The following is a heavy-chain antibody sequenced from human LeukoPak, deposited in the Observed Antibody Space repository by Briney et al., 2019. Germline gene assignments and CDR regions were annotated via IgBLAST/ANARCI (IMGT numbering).Heavy chain of an antibody. J-gene: IGHJ4*02. V-gene: IGHV4-38-2*01. D-gene: IGHD3-9*01. CDR1: GHSISSDYY. CDR2: IYHSGST. Sequence: SETLSLTCAVSGHSISSDYYWGWIRQPPGKGLEWIGSIYHSGSTYYNPSLKSRVTILVDTSKNQFSLKLSSVTAADTAVYYCARAITIWDYWGQGTLVTVSS. CDR3: ARAITIWDY.